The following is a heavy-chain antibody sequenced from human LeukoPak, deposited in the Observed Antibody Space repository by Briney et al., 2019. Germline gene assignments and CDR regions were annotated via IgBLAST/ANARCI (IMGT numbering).Heavy chain of an antibody. V-gene: IGHV3-66*01. D-gene: IGHD6-13*01. CDR2: IYSGGST. Sequence: GGSLRLSCAASGFTVSSNYMSSVRQAPGKGLEWVSVIYSGGSTYYADSVKGRFTISRDNSKNTLYLQMNSLRAEDTAVYYCAREHSRENWFDPWGQGTLVIVSS. CDR1: GFTVSSNY. J-gene: IGHJ5*02. CDR3: AREHSRENWFDP.